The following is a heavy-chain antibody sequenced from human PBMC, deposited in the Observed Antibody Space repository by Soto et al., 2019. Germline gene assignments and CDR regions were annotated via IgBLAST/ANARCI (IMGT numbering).Heavy chain of an antibody. Sequence: GGSLRLSCEVSGFTFSNYYMTWVRQTPGKGLEWVSPISYSDSRTYYADSVKGRFTISTDNSKNMLYLQIHNLRAEDTAVYYCARERVTMITVVMTDWGQGTMVTVSS. CDR2: ISYSDSRT. V-gene: IGHV3-23*01. CDR1: GFTFSNYY. CDR3: ARERVTMITVVMTD. J-gene: IGHJ4*03. D-gene: IGHD3-22*01.